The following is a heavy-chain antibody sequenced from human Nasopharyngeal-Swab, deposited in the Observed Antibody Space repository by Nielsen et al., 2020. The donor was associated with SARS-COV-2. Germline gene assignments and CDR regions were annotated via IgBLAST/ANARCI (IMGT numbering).Heavy chain of an antibody. CDR3: AREPWELVGATIRDYYYGMDV. J-gene: IGHJ6*02. D-gene: IGHD1-26*01. Sequence: SVKVSCKASGGTFSSYAISWVRQAPGQGLEWMGRIIPILGIANYAQKFQGRVTITADKSTSTAYMELSSLRSEDTAVYYCAREPWELVGATIRDYYYGMDVWGQGTTVTVSS. V-gene: IGHV1-69*04. CDR1: GGTFSSYA. CDR2: IIPILGIA.